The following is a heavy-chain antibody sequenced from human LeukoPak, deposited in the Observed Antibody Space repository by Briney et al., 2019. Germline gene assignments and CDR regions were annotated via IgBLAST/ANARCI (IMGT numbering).Heavy chain of an antibody. J-gene: IGHJ4*02. CDR3: AKGQYYYDSSGYYYGY. D-gene: IGHD3-22*01. Sequence: GGSLRLSCAASGFTFSSYSMNWVRQAPGKGLEWASSISSSSYIYYADSVKGRFTISRDNAKNSLYLQMNSPRAEDTALYYCAKGQYYYDSSGYYYGYWGQGTLVTVSS. CDR2: ISSSSYI. V-gene: IGHV3-21*04. CDR1: GFTFSSYS.